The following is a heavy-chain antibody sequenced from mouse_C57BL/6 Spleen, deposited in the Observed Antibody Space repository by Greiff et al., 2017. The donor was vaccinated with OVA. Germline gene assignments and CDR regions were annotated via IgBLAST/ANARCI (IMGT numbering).Heavy chain of an antibody. V-gene: IGHV1-22*01. J-gene: IGHJ1*03. CDR3: ARDYGSSYGGYFDV. Sequence: EVHLVESGPELVKPGASVKMSCKASGYTFTDYNMHWVKQSHGKSLEWIGYINPNNGGTSYNQKFKGKATLTVNKSSSTAYMELRSLTSEDSAVYYCARDYGSSYGGYFDVWGTGTTVTVSS. CDR1: GYTFTDYN. CDR2: INPNNGGT. D-gene: IGHD1-1*01.